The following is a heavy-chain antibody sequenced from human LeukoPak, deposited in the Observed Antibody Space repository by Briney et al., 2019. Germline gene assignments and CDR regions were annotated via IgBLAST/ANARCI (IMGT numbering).Heavy chain of an antibody. V-gene: IGHV4-34*01. D-gene: IGHD2-15*01. CDR2: INHVGGT. CDR1: GGSFSDFY. J-gene: IGHJ4*02. Sequence: SETLSLTCAVYGGSFSDFYWIWIRQPPGKGLEWIGEINHVGGTNYNPSLKSRATISVDTPKNQFSLRLSSVTAADTALYFCARGHADIGLNYFDYRGPGTLVTVSS. CDR3: ARGHADIGLNYFDY.